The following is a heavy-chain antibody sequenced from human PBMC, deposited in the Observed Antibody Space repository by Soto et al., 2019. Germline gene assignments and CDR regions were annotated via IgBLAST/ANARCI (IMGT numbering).Heavy chain of an antibody. D-gene: IGHD5-18*01. Sequence: GGSLRLSCAASGFTFRSYNMNWVRQAPGKGLEWVSYISSSSSTIYYADSVKGRFTISRGNSKSTLYLQMDSLRPEDTAVYHCMTVTEVGSKWLGIHTLGPFDYWGQGNLVNVS. V-gene: IGHV3-48*01. CDR1: GFTFRSYN. CDR2: ISSSSSTI. J-gene: IGHJ4*02. CDR3: MTVTEVGSKWLGIHTLGPFDY.